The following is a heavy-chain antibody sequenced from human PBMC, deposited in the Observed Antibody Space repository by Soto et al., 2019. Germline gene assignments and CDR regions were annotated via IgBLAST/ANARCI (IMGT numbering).Heavy chain of an antibody. J-gene: IGHJ6*02. Sequence: SQTLSLTCAISGDSVSSNSAAWNWIRQSPSRDLEWLGRTYYRSKWYNDYAVSVKSRITINPDTSKNQFSLQLNSVTPEDTAVYYCARSGGVVRGLLRYGIDVCGQGITVTVCS. CDR3: ARSGGVVRGLLRYGIDV. D-gene: IGHD3-3*01. CDR1: GDSVSSNSAA. V-gene: IGHV6-1*01. CDR2: TYYRSKWYN.